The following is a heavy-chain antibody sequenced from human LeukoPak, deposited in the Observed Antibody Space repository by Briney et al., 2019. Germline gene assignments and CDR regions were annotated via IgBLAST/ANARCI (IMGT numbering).Heavy chain of an antibody. CDR2: SNSGGGT. CDR3: ARGGKATVVTM. J-gene: IGHJ4*02. Sequence: ASETLSLACSVSGGSINSYYWGWIRQPAGKGLEWIGLSNSGGGTNYNPSRKIRVSMSVDTSKNQFSLKLTSVTAADTAVYYCARGGKATVVTMWGQGILVTVSS. V-gene: IGHV4-4*07. CDR1: GGSINSYY. D-gene: IGHD4-23*01.